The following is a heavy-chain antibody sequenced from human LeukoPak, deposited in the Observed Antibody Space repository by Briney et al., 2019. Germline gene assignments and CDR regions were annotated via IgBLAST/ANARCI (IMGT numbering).Heavy chain of an antibody. CDR2: IDGSGVNT. Sequence: GGSLRLSCAASGFTFSSYAMSWVRQAPGKGLEWVSVIDGSGVNTNYADSVKGRFTISRDNSANTLYLQMSSLRAEDTAVYYCAKGSGPNGQWLVPFDYWGPGTLVTASS. V-gene: IGHV3-23*01. CDR1: GFTFSSYA. D-gene: IGHD6-19*01. J-gene: IGHJ4*02. CDR3: AKGSGPNGQWLVPFDY.